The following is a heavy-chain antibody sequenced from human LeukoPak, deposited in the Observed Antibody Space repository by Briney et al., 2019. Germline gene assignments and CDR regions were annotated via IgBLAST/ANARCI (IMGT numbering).Heavy chain of an antibody. CDR3: AREYGSGSYPSYFDY. V-gene: IGHV3-11*01. Sequence: GGSLRLSCAASGFTFSDYYMSWIRQAPGKGLEWVSYISSRGSTIYYADSVKGRFTISRDNAKNSLYLQMNSLRAEDAAVYYCAREYGSGSYPSYFDYWGQGTLVTVSS. CDR2: ISSRGSTI. CDR1: GFTFSDYY. D-gene: IGHD3-10*01. J-gene: IGHJ4*02.